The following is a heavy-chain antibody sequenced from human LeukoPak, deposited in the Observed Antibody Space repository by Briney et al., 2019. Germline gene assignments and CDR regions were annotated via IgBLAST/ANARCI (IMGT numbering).Heavy chain of an antibody. V-gene: IGHV1-69*04. CDR3: ARAGTDGGRRYFDL. D-gene: IGHD2-8*01. CDR2: IIPILGIA. J-gene: IGHJ2*01. Sequence: ASVKVSCKASGGTFGSYAISWVRQAPGQGLEWMGRIIPILGIANYAQKFQGRVTITADKSTSTAYMELSSLRSEDTAVYYCARAGTDGGRRYFDLWGRGTLVTVSS. CDR1: GGTFGSYA.